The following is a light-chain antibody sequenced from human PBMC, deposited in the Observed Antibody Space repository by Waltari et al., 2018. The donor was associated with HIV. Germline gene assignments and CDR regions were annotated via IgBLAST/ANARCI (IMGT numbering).Light chain of an antibody. V-gene: IGLV2-23*02. J-gene: IGLJ2*01. CDR2: EVS. CDR3: CSYAGSSTLV. Sequence: QSALTQPASVSGSPGQSITISCTGTSSDVGSYHLVSWYQQHPGKAPKLMIYEVSKRPSGVSKRFSGSKSGNTASLTISGLQAEDEAYYYCCSYAGSSTLVFGGGTKLTVL. CDR1: SSDVGSYHL.